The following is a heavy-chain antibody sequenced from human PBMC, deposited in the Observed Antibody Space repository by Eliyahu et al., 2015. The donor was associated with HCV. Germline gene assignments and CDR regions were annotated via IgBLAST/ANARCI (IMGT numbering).Heavy chain of an antibody. D-gene: IGHD2-15*01. CDR1: GFTFXSFPXA. V-gene: IGHV3-48*02. CDR2: ISSGSEYI. Sequence: EVQLVESGGGLVXPGGSLRLSCTASGFTFXSFPXAMGWVRQAPGKGLEWVSYISSGSEYIYYVDSAKGRFTISRDNAKNSLFLQMSSLRDEDTAVYYCARHSCRGGSCFWHWGQGTLVTVSS. CDR3: ARHSCRGGSCFWH. J-gene: IGHJ1*01.